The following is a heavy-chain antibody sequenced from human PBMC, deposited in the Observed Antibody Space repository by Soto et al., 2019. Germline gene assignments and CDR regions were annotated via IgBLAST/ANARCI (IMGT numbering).Heavy chain of an antibody. CDR1: GYTFTSYG. V-gene: IGHV1-18*04. CDR3: ASITMVRGVIINGYGMDV. Sequence: GASVKVSCKASGYTFTSYGISWVRQANGQGLEWMGWISAYNGNTNYAQKLQGRVTMTTDTSTSTAYMELRSLRSDDTAVYYCASITMVRGVIINGYGMDVWGQGTTVTVSS. D-gene: IGHD3-10*01. J-gene: IGHJ6*02. CDR2: ISAYNGNT.